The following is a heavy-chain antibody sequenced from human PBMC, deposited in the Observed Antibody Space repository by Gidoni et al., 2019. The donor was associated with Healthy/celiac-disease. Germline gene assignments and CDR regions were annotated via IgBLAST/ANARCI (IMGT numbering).Heavy chain of an antibody. Sequence: EVQLLQSGAEVKKPGESRKISGKGAGDRFTSYWVGGVRQMPGKGLEWVGLIYPGDSDTRYSPSFQGQVTISADKSISTAYLQWSSLKASDTAMYYCARHSDGSGSYYSGFDYWGQGTLVTVSS. V-gene: IGHV5-51*01. CDR2: IYPGDSDT. J-gene: IGHJ4*02. CDR3: ARHSDGSGSYYSGFDY. CDR1: GDRFTSYW. D-gene: IGHD3-10*01.